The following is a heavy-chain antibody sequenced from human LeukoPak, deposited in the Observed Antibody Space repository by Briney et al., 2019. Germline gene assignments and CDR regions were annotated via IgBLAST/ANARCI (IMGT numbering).Heavy chain of an antibody. J-gene: IGHJ4*02. CDR3: ARDRYDILTGSDY. CDR2: ISSSSSYI. CDR1: GFTFSSYS. Sequence: GGSLRLSCAASGFTFSSYSMNWVRQAPGKGLEWVSSISSSSSYIYYADSVKGRFTISRDNAKNSLYLQMNSLRAEDTAVYYCARDRYDILTGSDYWGQGTLVTVSS. V-gene: IGHV3-21*01. D-gene: IGHD3-9*01.